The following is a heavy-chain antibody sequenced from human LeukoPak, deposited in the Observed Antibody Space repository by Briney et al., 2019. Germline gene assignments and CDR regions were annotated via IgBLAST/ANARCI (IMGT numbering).Heavy chain of an antibody. CDR2: INPSGGST. CDR3: AMGYYDSSGYYLDY. D-gene: IGHD3-22*01. V-gene: IGHV1-46*01. Sequence: PWASVKVSCKASGYSFTTYGISWVRQAPGQGLEWMGIINPSGGSTSYAQKFQGRVTMTRDMSTSTVYMELSSLRSEDTAVYYCAMGYYDSSGYYLDYWGQGTLVTVSS. J-gene: IGHJ4*02. CDR1: GYSFTTYG.